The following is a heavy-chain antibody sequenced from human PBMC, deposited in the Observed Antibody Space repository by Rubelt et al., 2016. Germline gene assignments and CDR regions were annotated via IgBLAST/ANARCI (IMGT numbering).Heavy chain of an antibody. D-gene: IGHD6-6*01. CDR2: IYYSGGT. Sequence: QLQLQESGPGLVKPSETLSLTCTVSGGSISSGSYSWGWIRQPPGEGLEWIGIIYYSGGTYYNPSLKSRVTISMDTSKNQFSLKVKSVSAADTALYYCARDSSNLAARLPNFDYWGQGTLVGVSS. CDR3: ARDSSNLAARLPNFDY. CDR1: GGSISSGSYS. J-gene: IGHJ4*02. V-gene: IGHV4-39*07.